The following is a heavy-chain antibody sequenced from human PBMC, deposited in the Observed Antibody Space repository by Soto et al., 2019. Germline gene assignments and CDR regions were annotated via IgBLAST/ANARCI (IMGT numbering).Heavy chain of an antibody. CDR1: GYTFTTYG. J-gene: IGHJ4*02. D-gene: IGHD6-6*01. V-gene: IGHV1-18*01. CDR3: ATARIASRPVDY. CDR2: ISAYNGNT. Sequence: SVKVTCRASGYTFTTYGITWVRQAPVQGLEWMGWISAYNGNTNYAQKLQGRVTMTTDTSTSTAYMELRSLRSDDTAVYYCATARIASRPVDYWGQGTLVTVS.